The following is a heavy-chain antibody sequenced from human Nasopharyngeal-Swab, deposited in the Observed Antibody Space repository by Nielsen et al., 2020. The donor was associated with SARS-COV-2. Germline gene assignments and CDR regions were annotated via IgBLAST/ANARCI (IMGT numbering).Heavy chain of an antibody. Sequence: SLKISCAASGFTFEDYAMHWVRQAPGKGLEWVSGISWNSGSTGYADSVKGRFTISRDNAKNSLYLQMNSLRAEDTALYYCAKDNNPYYYDSSGYAFDIWGQGTMVTVSS. CDR3: AKDNNPYYYDSSGYAFDI. V-gene: IGHV3-9*01. D-gene: IGHD3-22*01. CDR1: GFTFEDYA. CDR2: ISWNSGST. J-gene: IGHJ3*02.